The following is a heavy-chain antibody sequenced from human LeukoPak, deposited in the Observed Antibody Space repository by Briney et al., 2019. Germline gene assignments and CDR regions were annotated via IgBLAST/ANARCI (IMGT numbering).Heavy chain of an antibody. J-gene: IGHJ5*02. CDR1: GGSISGYY. D-gene: IGHD3-10*01. CDR3: ARDNADYASRGDWFDP. V-gene: IGHV4-59*01. CDR2: VYHSGGT. Sequence: PSETLSLTCTVSGGSISGYYWTWIRQPPGKGLEWIGYVYHSGGTSYNPSLKSRVTIAVDTSKNQFSLKLTSVTAADTAVYYCARDNADYASRGDWFDPWGQGTLVTVSS.